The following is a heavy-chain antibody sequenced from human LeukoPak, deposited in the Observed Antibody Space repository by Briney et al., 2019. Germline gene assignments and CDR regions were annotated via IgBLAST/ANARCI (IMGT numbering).Heavy chain of an antibody. J-gene: IGHJ4*02. CDR2: ISYDGSNK. CDR3: ARVGPTIDY. V-gene: IGHV3-30*04. CDR1: GFTLSSYS. Sequence: WGAPRISWAAPGFTLSSYSMHWVRPAPGKGLEWVAVISYDGSNKYYADSVKGRFTISRDNSKNTLYLQMNSLRAEDTAVYYCARVGPTIDYWGQGTLVTVSS.